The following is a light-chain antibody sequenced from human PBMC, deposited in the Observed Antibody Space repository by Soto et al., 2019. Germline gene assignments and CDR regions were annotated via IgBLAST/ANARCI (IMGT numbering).Light chain of an antibody. CDR2: DAS. V-gene: IGKV3D-20*02. CDR3: QQRSTWPQIT. Sequence: PGARDTLSCTASQSLRSNFLAWYQQKPGQAPRLLIYDASSRAAGIPDRFSGSGSGTDFTLTISSLEPEDFAVYYCQQRSTWPQITFGQGTRLEI. CDR1: QSLRSNF. J-gene: IGKJ5*01.